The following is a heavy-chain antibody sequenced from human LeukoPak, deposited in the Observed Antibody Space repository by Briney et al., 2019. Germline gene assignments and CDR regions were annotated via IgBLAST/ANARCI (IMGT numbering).Heavy chain of an antibody. D-gene: IGHD2-2*01. CDR2: IYSGGST. J-gene: IGHJ4*02. CDR3: ARSSAYQLLFDY. Sequence: GGSLRLSCAASGFTLSSNHMSWVRQAPGKGLEWVSVIYSGGSTYCTDSVKDRFTISRDSSKNTLYLQMNSLRAEDTAVYYCARSSAYQLLFDYWGQGTLVTVSS. V-gene: IGHV3-66*01. CDR1: GFTLSSNH.